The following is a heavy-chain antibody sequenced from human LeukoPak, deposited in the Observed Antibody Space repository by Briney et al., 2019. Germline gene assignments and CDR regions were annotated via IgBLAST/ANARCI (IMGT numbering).Heavy chain of an antibody. CDR3: ARDKGIGGVNWFDP. V-gene: IGHV1-3*03. CDR1: GYTFTSYA. Sequence: ASVKVSCKASGYTFTSYAMHWVRQAPGQRLEWMGWINAGNGNTKYSQEFQGRVTITRDTSASTAYMELSSLRSEDMAVYYCARDKGIGGVNWFDPWGQGTLVTVSS. CDR2: INAGNGNT. J-gene: IGHJ5*02. D-gene: IGHD3-10*01.